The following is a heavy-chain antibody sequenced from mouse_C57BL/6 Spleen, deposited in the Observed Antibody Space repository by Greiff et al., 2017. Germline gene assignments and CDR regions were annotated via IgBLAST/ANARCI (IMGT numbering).Heavy chain of an antibody. V-gene: IGHV1-55*01. D-gene: IGHD2-5*01. CDR1: GYTFTSYW. CDR2: IYPGSGST. CDR3: ARSGYSNYGGYAMDY. J-gene: IGHJ4*01. Sequence: QVHVKQPGAELVKPGASVKMSCKASGYTFTSYWITWVKQRPGQGLEWIGDIYPGSGSTNYNEKFKSKATLTVDTSSSTAYMQLSSLTSEDSAVYYCARSGYSNYGGYAMDYWGQGTSVTVSS.